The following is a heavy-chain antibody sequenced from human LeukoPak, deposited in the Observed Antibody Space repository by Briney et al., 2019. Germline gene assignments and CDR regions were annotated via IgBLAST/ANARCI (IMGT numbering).Heavy chain of an antibody. CDR1: GGSISSYY. V-gene: IGHV4-4*09. J-gene: IGHJ5*02. D-gene: IGHD3-16*01. CDR2: IYTSGST. CDR3: ARGGSYSPNWFDP. Sequence: SETLSLTCTVSGGSISSYYWSWIRQPPGKGLEWIGYIYTSGSTNYNPSLKSRVTISVDTSKNQFSLKLSSVTDADTAVYYCARGGSYSPNWFDPWGQGTLVTVSS.